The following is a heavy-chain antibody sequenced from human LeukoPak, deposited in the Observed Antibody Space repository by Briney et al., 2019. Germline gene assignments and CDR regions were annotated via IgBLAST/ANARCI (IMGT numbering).Heavy chain of an antibody. D-gene: IGHD6-13*01. CDR1: GGSISSYY. CDR3: ARHTDIAPLSSLKY. CDR2: IYYSGST. V-gene: IGHV4-59*08. J-gene: IGHJ4*02. Sequence: SETLSLTCTVSGGSISSYYWSWIRQTPGKGLEWIGDIYYSGSTNYNPSLKSRVTISVDTSKNQFSLKLSSVTAADTAVYYCARHTDIAPLSSLKYWGQGALVTVSS.